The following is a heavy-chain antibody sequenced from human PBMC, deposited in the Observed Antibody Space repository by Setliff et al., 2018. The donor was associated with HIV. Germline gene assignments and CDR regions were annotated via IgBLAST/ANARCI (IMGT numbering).Heavy chain of an antibody. Sequence: GGSLRLSCVASGLTFNRYWMSWVRQVPGKGLEWVSNTKYDGSESYYVDSVKGRFTIFRDNVKNSLYLQMNSLRAEDTAVYYCAKEPSSCSAPRPSLCGYFDSWGQGTQVTVSS. CDR3: AKEPSSCSAPRPSLCGYFDS. J-gene: IGHJ4*01. V-gene: IGHV3-7*03. CDR2: TKYDGSES. D-gene: IGHD2-21*01. CDR1: GLTFNRYW.